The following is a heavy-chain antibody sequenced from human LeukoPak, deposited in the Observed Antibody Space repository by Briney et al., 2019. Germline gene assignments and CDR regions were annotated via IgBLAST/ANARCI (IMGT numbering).Heavy chain of an antibody. CDR3: ARGKSYCTNGVCYTSYYFDY. CDR1: GYSIGIGYY. J-gene: IGHJ4*02. V-gene: IGHV4-38-2*02. D-gene: IGHD2-8*01. Sequence: IPSETLSLTCTVSGYSIGIGYYWGWIRQSPGKGLEWIGSIYHSGATNYNPSLKSRVTISVDKSKNQFSLKLSSVTAADTAVYYCARGKSYCTNGVCYTSYYFDYWGQGTLVTVSS. CDR2: IYHSGAT.